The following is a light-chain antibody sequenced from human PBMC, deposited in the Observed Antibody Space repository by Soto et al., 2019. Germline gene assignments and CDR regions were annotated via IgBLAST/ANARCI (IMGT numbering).Light chain of an antibody. CDR2: KVS. J-gene: IGKJ1*01. Sequence: DVVMTQSPLSLPVTLGQPASISCTSSQSLEYSDGKTYLNWFLQRPGQSPRRLIYKVSNRDSGVPDRFSGSGSVTDFTLKISRVEAEDVGIYYCMQGGHWPWTFGQGTKVEIK. V-gene: IGKV2-30*01. CDR1: QSLEYSDGKTY. CDR3: MQGGHWPWT.